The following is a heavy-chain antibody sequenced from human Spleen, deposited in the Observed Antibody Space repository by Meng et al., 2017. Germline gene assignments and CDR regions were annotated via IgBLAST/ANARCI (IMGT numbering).Heavy chain of an antibody. CDR1: GYTFTSYY. CDR3: ARGSGGSGSSSGETSDY. CDR2: INPSGGST. V-gene: IGHV1-46*01. D-gene: IGHD3-10*01. Sequence: ASVKVSCKASGYTFTSYYMHWVRQAPGQGLEWMGIINPSGGSTSYAQKFQGRVTMTRDTSTSTVYMELSSLRSEDTAVYYCARGSGGSGSSSGETSDYWGQGTRVTGSS. J-gene: IGHJ4*02.